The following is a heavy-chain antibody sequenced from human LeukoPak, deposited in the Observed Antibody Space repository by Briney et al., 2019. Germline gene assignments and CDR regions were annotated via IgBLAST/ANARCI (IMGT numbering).Heavy chain of an antibody. CDR1: GYTFTSYY. CDR2: INPSGGST. V-gene: IGHV1-46*01. J-gene: IGHJ4*02. Sequence: ASVKVSYKASGYTFTSYYMHWVRQAPGQGLEWMGIINPSGGSTSYAQKFQGRVTMTRDTSTSTVYMELSSLRSEDTAVYYCARVGGYCSSTSCYTGLYYFDYWGQGTLVTVSS. CDR3: ARVGGYCSSTSCYTGLYYFDY. D-gene: IGHD2-2*02.